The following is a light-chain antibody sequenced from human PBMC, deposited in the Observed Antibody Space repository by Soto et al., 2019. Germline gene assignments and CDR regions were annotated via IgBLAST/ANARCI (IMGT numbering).Light chain of an antibody. CDR1: QSLTSY. CDR3: QQYNNWPLT. V-gene: IGKV3-15*01. CDR2: GIS. Sequence: EIVMTQSPATLSVFPGETATLSCRASQSLTSYLAWYQQKPDQAPRLLIYGISTRATDIPARFSGSGSGTEFTLTISSLQSEDFAVYYCQQYNNWPLTFGGGTKVEIK. J-gene: IGKJ4*01.